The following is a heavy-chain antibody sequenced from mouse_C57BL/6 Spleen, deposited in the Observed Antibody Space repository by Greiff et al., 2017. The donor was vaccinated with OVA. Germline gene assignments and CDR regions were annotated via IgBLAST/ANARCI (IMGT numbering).Heavy chain of an antibody. D-gene: IGHD1-1*01. J-gene: IGHJ1*03. CDR1: GYTFTSYW. Sequence: VQLQQSGAELVRPGSSVKLSCKASGYTFTSYWMHWVKQRPIQGLEWIGNIDPSDSETHYNQKFKDKATLTVDKSSSTAYMQLSSLPSADSAVXDCARGTVVAKGGDFDGWGTGTTVTASS. CDR3: ARGTVVAKGGDFDG. V-gene: IGHV1-52*01. CDR2: IDPSDSET.